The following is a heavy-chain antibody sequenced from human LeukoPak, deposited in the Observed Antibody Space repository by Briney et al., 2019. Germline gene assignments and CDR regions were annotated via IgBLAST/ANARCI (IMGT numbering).Heavy chain of an antibody. CDR2: ISYDGSNK. CDR3: AKDRATVFYFDY. J-gene: IGHJ4*02. D-gene: IGHD4-17*01. Sequence: GGSLRLSCAASGLTFSSYAMSWVRQTPGKGLEWVAVISYDGSNKYYADSVKGRFTISRDNSKNTLYLQMNSLRAEDTAVYYCAKDRATVFYFDYWGQGTLVTVSS. CDR1: GLTFSSYA. V-gene: IGHV3-30*18.